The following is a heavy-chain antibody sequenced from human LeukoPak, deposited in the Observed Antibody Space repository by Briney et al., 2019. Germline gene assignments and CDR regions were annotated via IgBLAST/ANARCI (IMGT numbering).Heavy chain of an antibody. V-gene: IGHV1-24*01. D-gene: IGHD5-18*01. J-gene: IGHJ3*02. CDR2: FDPEDGET. Sequence: ASVKVSCKVSGYTLTELSMHWVRQAPGKGLEWMGGFDPEDGETIYAQKFQGRVTMTEDTSTDTAYMELSSLRSEDTAVYCCATVSWIQLYRAANAFDIWGQGTMVTVSS. CDR1: GYTLTELS. CDR3: ATVSWIQLYRAANAFDI.